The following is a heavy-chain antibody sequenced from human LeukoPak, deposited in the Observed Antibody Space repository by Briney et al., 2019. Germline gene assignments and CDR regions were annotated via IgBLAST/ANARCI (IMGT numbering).Heavy chain of an antibody. CDR3: AKWGSSWYYDY. Sequence: GRSLRLSCAASGFTFSSYAMHWVRQAPGKGLEWVAVISYDGSNKYYADSVKGRFTISRDNSKNTLYLQMNSLRAEDTAVYYCAKWGSSWYYDYWGQGTLVTVSS. CDR2: ISYDGSNK. J-gene: IGHJ4*02. V-gene: IGHV3-30-3*02. D-gene: IGHD6-13*01. CDR1: GFTFSSYA.